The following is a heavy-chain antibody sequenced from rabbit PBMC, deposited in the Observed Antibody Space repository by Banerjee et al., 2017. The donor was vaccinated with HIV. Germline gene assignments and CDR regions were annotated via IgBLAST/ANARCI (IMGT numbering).Heavy chain of an antibody. Sequence: QQQLVESGGGLVKPGASLTLTCKASGFSFSSGYVMCWVRQAPGKGLEWIACIYAGSSGSTYYANWAKGRFTISKSSSTTVTLQMTSLTAADTATYFCARGGGGYAGYGHGDDAFDPWGQGTLVTVS. J-gene: IGHJ2*01. CDR1: GFSFSSGYV. CDR3: ARGGGGYAGYGHGDDAFDP. D-gene: IGHD7-1*01. CDR2: IYAGSSGST. V-gene: IGHV1S45*01.